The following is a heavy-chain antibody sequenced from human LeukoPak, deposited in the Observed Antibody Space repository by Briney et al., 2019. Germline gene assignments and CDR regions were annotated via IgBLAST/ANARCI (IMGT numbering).Heavy chain of an antibody. V-gene: IGHV4-34*01. D-gene: IGHD4/OR15-4a*01. CDR2: INHSGST. Sequence: PLETLSLTCAVYGGSFSAYYWSWIRQPPGKGLEWIGEINHSGSTNYNPSLKSRVTISVDTSKNQFSLKLSSVTAADTAVYYCARGRIPGYGGYWGQGTLVTVSS. CDR3: ARGRIPGYGGY. J-gene: IGHJ4*02. CDR1: GGSFSAYY.